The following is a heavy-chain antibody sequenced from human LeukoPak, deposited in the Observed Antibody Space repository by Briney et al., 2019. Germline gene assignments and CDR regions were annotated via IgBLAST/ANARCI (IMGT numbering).Heavy chain of an antibody. J-gene: IGHJ4*02. CDR3: ARINGCCSDTTCSLTFDY. CDR1: GYSFMYYW. V-gene: IGHV5-51*01. D-gene: IGHD2-2*01. CDR2: VNPGDSDT. Sequence: GESLKISCKGSGYSFMYYWIGWLRQMPGKGLEWMGIVNPGDSDTRYSPSFQGQVTISADKSISTAYLQWSSLKASDTAIYYCARINGCCSDTTCSLTFDYWGQGTLVTVSS.